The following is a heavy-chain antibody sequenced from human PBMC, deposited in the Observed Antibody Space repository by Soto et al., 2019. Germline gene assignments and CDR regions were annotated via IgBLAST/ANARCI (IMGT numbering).Heavy chain of an antibody. Sequence: GESLKISCKGSGYSFTSYWISWVRQMPGKGLEWMGRIDPSDSYTNYSPSFQGHVTISADKSISTAYLQWSSLKASGTAMYYCARRVIGGRDGYHDPDAFDIWGQGTMVTVSS. V-gene: IGHV5-10-1*01. D-gene: IGHD3-22*01. CDR1: GYSFTSYW. CDR2: IDPSDSYT. CDR3: ARRVIGGRDGYHDPDAFDI. J-gene: IGHJ3*02.